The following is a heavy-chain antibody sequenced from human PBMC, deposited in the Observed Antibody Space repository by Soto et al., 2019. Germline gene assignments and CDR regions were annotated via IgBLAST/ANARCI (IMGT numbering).Heavy chain of an antibody. V-gene: IGHV1-69*01. J-gene: IGHJ6*02. CDR1: GGTFSSYA. Sequence: QVQLVQSGAEVKKPGSSVKVSCKASGGTFSSYAISWVRQAPGQGLEWMGGIIPFFGTANYAQKFQGRVTITADESTSTAYMELSSLRSEETAVYYCGSTSVGYYYGMDVLGQGTTVTVSS. CDR3: GSTSVGYYYGMDV. D-gene: IGHD4-4*01. CDR2: IIPFFGTA.